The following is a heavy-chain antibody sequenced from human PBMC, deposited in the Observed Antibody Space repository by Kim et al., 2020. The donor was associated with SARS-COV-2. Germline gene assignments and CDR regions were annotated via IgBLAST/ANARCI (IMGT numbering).Heavy chain of an antibody. Sequence: YADSVKGRSTIPRDNAKNSLYLQMNSLRAEETAVYYCARDGIAVAGTVDYWGQGTLGTVSS. D-gene: IGHD6-19*01. J-gene: IGHJ4*02. CDR3: ARDGIAVAGTVDY. V-gene: IGHV3-11*06.